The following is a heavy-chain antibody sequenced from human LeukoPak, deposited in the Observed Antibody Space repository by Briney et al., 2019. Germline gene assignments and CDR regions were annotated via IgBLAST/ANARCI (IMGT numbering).Heavy chain of an antibody. J-gene: IGHJ6*03. D-gene: IGHD3-22*01. CDR2: FDPEDGET. CDR3: ATVRYYDSSGYSRYYYYYMDV. V-gene: IGHV1-24*01. Sequence: APVKVSCKVSGYTLTELSMHWVRQAPGKGLEWMGGFDPEDGETIYAQKFQGRVTMTEDTSTDTAYMELTSLRSEDTAVYYCATVRYYDSSGYSRYYYYYMDVWDKGTTVTVSS. CDR1: GYTLTELS.